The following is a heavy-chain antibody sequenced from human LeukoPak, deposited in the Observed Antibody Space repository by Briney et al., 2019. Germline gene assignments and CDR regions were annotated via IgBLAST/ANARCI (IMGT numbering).Heavy chain of an antibody. V-gene: IGHV1-69*01. CDR3: ARAGRVVVPAAHPTGYYYYMDV. D-gene: IGHD2-2*01. Sequence: SVKVPCKASGGTFSSYAISWVRQAPGQGLEWMGGIIPIFGTANYAQKFQGRVTITADESTSTAYMELSSLRSEDTAVYYCARAGRVVVPAAHPTGYYYYMDVWGKGTTVTVSS. CDR1: GGTFSSYA. J-gene: IGHJ6*03. CDR2: IIPIFGTA.